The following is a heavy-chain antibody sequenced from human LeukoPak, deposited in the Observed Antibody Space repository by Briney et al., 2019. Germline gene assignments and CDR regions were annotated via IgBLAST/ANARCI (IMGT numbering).Heavy chain of an antibody. CDR3: ARDADYGGSPDAFDV. D-gene: IGHD4-23*01. CDR1: GFTVSSNH. CDR2: IYSGGTT. V-gene: IGHV3-53*01. Sequence: GGSLRLSCAASGFTVSSNHMSWVRQAPGKGLKWVSIIYSGGTTYYADSVKGRFTISTNNSKNTLYLQMDTLRAEDPAIYYCARDADYGGSPDAFDVWGRGTIVTV. J-gene: IGHJ3*01.